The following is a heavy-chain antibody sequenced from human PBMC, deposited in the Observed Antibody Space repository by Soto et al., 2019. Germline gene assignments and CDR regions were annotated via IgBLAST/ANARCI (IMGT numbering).Heavy chain of an antibody. CDR3: ARPVNLNDAVDI. V-gene: IGHV4-39*01. CDR2: IYYSGST. CDR1: GGSISSSSYY. J-gene: IGHJ3*02. D-gene: IGHD6-19*01. Sequence: SETLSLTCTVSGGSISSSSYYWGWIRQPPGKGLEWIGSIYYSGSTYYNPSLKSRVTISVDTSKNQFSLKLSSVTAADTAVYYCARPVNLNDAVDIWGQGTMVTVSS.